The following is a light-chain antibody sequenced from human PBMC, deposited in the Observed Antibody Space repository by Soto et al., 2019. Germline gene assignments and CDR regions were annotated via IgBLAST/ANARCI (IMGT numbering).Light chain of an antibody. CDR3: QQRSNWPTWT. J-gene: IGKJ1*01. CDR2: DAS. CDR1: QSVSSY. V-gene: IGKV3-11*01. Sequence: EIVLTQSPAPLSLSPGERATLSCRASQSVSSYLAWYQQKPGQAPRLLIYDASNRATGIPARFSGSGSGTDFTLTISSLEPEDFAVYYCQQRSNWPTWTFGQGTKVDIK.